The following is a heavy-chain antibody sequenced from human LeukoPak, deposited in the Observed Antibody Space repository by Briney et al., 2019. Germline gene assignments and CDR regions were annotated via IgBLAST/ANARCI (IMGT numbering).Heavy chain of an antibody. CDR1: GFTFSSYV. V-gene: IGHV3-23*01. Sequence: GGSLRLSCAASGFTFSSYVMTWVRQAPGKGLVWVSGISGSGGSTYYADSVKGRFTISRDNSKNTLYLQMNSLRAEDTAVYYCAKDRSSSWYHPTDYWGQGTLVTVSS. CDR3: AKDRSSSWYHPTDY. CDR2: ISGSGGST. D-gene: IGHD6-19*01. J-gene: IGHJ4*02.